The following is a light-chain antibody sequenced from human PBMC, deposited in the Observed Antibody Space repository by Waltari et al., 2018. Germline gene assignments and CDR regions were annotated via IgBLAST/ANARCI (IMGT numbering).Light chain of an antibody. V-gene: IGKV1-8*01. CDR3: QQYYNYPRT. J-gene: IGKJ1*01. CDR2: AAS. CDR1: QGISSY. Sequence: TCRASQGISSYLALYQQKPGKAPKLLIYAASTLQSGVPSRFSGSGSGTDFTLTISFLQSEDFATYYCQQYYNYPRTFGQGTKVEI.